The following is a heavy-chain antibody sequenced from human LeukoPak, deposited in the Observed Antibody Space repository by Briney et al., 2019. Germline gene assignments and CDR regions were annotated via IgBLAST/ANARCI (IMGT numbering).Heavy chain of an antibody. J-gene: IGHJ4*02. V-gene: IGHV4-34*01. CDR1: GGSLSGYY. D-gene: IGHD3-10*01. Sequence: PSETLSLTCTVYGGSLSGYYLSWIRQSPGKGLEWIGEINHSGSTNYNPSLKSRVTISVDTSKNQLSLKVSSVTAADTAVYYCARDNPYGSGTDYWGQGTLVTVSS. CDR3: ARDNPYGSGTDY. CDR2: INHSGST.